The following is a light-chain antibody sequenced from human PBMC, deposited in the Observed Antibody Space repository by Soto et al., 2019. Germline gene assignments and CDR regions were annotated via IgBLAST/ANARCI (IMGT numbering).Light chain of an antibody. CDR1: QSVSSIY. V-gene: IGKV3-20*01. CDR3: QQYGSSLWT. CDR2: GAS. Sequence: EIVMTQSPATLSVSPGERATLSCRASQSVSSIYLAWYQQKPGQAPKLLIYGASSRATGIPDRFSGSGSGTDFTLTISRLEPEDFAVYYCQQYGSSLWTFGQGTKVEIK. J-gene: IGKJ1*01.